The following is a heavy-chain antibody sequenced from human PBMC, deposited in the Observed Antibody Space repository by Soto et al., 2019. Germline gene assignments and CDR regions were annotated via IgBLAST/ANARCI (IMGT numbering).Heavy chain of an antibody. CDR2: ISGSGVST. CDR1: GFAFSDYA. J-gene: IGHJ6*02. V-gene: IGHV3-23*01. D-gene: IGHD3-16*01. Sequence: EVQLSESGGDLVQRGGSLRLSCAASGFAFSDYAMSWVRQAPGKGLEWVSTISGSGVSTYFADSVKGRFTISRDNSKNTLYLQMNSLRAGDTAVYYCAKAMGGIIYYYGLDVWGQGTTVNVSS. CDR3: AKAMGGIIYYYGLDV.